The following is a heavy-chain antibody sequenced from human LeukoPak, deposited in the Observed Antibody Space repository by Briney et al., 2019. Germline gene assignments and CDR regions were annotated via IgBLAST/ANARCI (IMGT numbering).Heavy chain of an antibody. CDR1: GGSISSYY. J-gene: IGHJ4*02. CDR3: ARFYPDY. D-gene: IGHD3-3*01. Sequence: SETLSLTCTVSGGSISSYYWSWIRQPPGKGLEWIGSIYYSGSTYYNPSLKSRVTISVDTSKNQFSLKLSSVTAADTAVYYCARFYPDYWGQGTLVTVSS. V-gene: IGHV4-59*05. CDR2: IYYSGST.